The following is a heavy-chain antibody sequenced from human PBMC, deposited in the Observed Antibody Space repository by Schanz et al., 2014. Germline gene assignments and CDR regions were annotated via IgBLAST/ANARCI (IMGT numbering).Heavy chain of an antibody. D-gene: IGHD1-26*01. Sequence: EVQLLESGGGLVQPGGSLRLSCLASGFAFSSYGMNWLRQAPGKGLEWVSYISGSSRTIYYADSMKGRFTVSRDNAENALYLQMNSLRAEDTGLYFCARGGSGSHYRLDYWGQGTLGTVSS. CDR3: ARGGSGSHYRLDY. CDR2: ISGSSRTI. V-gene: IGHV3-48*01. J-gene: IGHJ4*02. CDR1: GFAFSSYG.